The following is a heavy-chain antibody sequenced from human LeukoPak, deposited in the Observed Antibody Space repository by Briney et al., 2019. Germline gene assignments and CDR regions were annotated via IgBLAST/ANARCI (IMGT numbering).Heavy chain of an antibody. V-gene: IGHV3-33*01. Sequence: GGSLRLSCAASGFTFSSYGMHWVRQAPGKGLEWVAVIWYDGSNKYYADSVKGRFTISRDNSKNTLYLQMNSLRAEDMAVYYCARVQGAYSSGWYFTQPYYYGMDVWGQGTTVTVSS. CDR3: ARVQGAYSSGWYFTQPYYYGMDV. J-gene: IGHJ6*02. CDR1: GFTFSSYG. D-gene: IGHD6-19*01. CDR2: IWYDGSNK.